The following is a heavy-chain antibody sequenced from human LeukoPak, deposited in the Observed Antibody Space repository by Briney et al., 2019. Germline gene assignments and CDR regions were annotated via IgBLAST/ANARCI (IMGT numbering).Heavy chain of an antibody. D-gene: IGHD6-13*01. CDR3: ARVGPYSSSWYGD. Sequence: SEALSLTCTVSGGSISSYCWSWIRQPPGKGLEWIGYIYYSGSTNYNPSLKSRVTISVVTSKNQFPLKLSSVTAADTAVYYCARVGPYSSSWYGDWGQGTLVTVSS. CDR2: IYYSGST. J-gene: IGHJ4*02. CDR1: GGSISSYC. V-gene: IGHV4-59*01.